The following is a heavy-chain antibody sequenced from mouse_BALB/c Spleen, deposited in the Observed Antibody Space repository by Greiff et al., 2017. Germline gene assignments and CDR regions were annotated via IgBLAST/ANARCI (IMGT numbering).Heavy chain of an antibody. D-gene: IGHD2-1*01. CDR3: ARHGYGNPWFAY. J-gene: IGHJ3*01. Sequence: EVHLVESGGGLVQPGGSLKLSCAASGFTFSSYTMSWVRQTPEKRLEWVAYISNGGGSTYYPDTVKGRFTISRDNAKNTLYLQMSSLKSEDTAMYYCARHGYGNPWFAYWGQGTLVTVSA. V-gene: IGHV5-12-2*01. CDR1: GFTFSSYT. CDR2: ISNGGGST.